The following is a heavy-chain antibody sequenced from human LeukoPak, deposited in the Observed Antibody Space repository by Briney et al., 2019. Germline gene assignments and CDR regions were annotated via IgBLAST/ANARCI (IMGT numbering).Heavy chain of an antibody. V-gene: IGHV3-33*01. D-gene: IGHD6-19*01. CDR1: GFTFSTYG. Sequence: GGSLRLSCAASGFTFSTYGMHWVRQAPGKGLEWVAIIWSDGGNKYYADSVKGRFTISRDNSKNTLCLQMNSLRAEDTAVYYCARGLYSSGWDAMDVWGQGTTVTVSS. CDR3: ARGLYSSGWDAMDV. J-gene: IGHJ6*02. CDR2: IWSDGGNK.